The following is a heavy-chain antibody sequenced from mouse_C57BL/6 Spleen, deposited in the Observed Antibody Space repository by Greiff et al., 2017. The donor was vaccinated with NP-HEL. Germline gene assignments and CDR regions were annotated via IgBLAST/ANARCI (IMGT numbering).Heavy chain of an antibody. V-gene: IGHV1-64*01. Sequence: QVQLQQPGAELVKPGASVKLSCKASGYTFTSYWMHWVKQRPGQGLEWIGMIHPNSGSTNYNEKFKSKATLTVDKSSSTAYMPLSSLTSEDSAVYYCARSGDYDGNYYAMDYWGQGTSVTVSS. CDR3: ARSGDYDGNYYAMDY. J-gene: IGHJ4*01. CDR2: IHPNSGST. D-gene: IGHD2-4*01. CDR1: GYTFTSYW.